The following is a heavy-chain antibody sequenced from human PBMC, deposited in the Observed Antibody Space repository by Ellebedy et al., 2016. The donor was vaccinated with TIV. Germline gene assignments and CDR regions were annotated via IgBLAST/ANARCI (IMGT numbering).Heavy chain of an antibody. D-gene: IGHD3-9*01. J-gene: IGHJ4*02. CDR1: GGSISSSSYY. Sequence: MPSETLSLTCTVSGGSISSSSYYWGWIRQPPGKGLEWIGSIYYSGSTNYNPSLKSRVTISVDTSKNQFSLKLSSVTAADTAVYYCARQLYDIQIDYWGQGTLVTVSS. V-gene: IGHV4-39*01. CDR2: IYYSGST. CDR3: ARQLYDIQIDY.